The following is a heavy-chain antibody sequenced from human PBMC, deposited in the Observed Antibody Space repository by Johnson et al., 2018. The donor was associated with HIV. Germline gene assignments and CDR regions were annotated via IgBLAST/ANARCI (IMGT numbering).Heavy chain of an antibody. D-gene: IGHD6-13*01. CDR1: GFTFSSYA. J-gene: IGHJ3*02. V-gene: IGHV3-48*04. CDR2: ISSSGSTI. Sequence: VQLVESGGGLVQPGGSLRLSCAASGFTFSSYAMSWVRQAPGKGLEWVSYISSSGSTIYYADSVKGRFTISRDNAKNSLYLQMNSLRAEDTAVYYCARDPPRVAAASRSDAFDIWGQGTMVTVSS. CDR3: ARDPPRVAAASRSDAFDI.